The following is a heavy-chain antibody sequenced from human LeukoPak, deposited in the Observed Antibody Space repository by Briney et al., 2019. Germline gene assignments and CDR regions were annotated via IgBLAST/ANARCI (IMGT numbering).Heavy chain of an antibody. V-gene: IGHV1-24*01. D-gene: IGHD2-2*01. CDR3: ATAVPPHAVVPAPSVADDAFDI. CDR2: FDPEDGET. J-gene: IGHJ3*02. Sequence: GASVKVSCKISGYTPTELSMHWVRQAPGKGREWMGGFDPEDGETIYAQKFQGRVTMTEDTSTDTAYMELSSLRSEDTAVYYCATAVPPHAVVPAPSVADDAFDIWGQGTMVTVSS. CDR1: GYTPTELS.